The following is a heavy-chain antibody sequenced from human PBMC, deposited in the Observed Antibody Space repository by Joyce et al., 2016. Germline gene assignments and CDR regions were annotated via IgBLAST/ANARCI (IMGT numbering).Heavy chain of an antibody. V-gene: IGHV3-30*18. CDR3: AKILTATYSSGWFLDY. CDR1: GLTLRNYG. J-gene: IGHJ4*02. D-gene: IGHD6-25*01. CDR2: ISYEGIYK. Sequence: QVQLVESGGGVVQPGRSLRLSCAASGLTLRNYGVHWVRQAPGKGLEWVAVISYEGIYKDYADSVKGRFTISRDNSKNTVFLEMNSLRAEDTAVYYCAKILTATYSSGWFLDYWGQGTLVTVSS.